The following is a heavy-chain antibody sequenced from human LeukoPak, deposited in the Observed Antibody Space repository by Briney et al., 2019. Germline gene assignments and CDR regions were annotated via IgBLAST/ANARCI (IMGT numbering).Heavy chain of an antibody. Sequence: SETLSLTCAVSGGSISSGGYSWSWIRQPPGKGLEWIGYIYHSGGTYYNPSLKSRVTISVDRSKNQFSLKLSSVTAADTAVYYCARGGGYCSSTSCSPSFDYWGQGTLVTVSS. J-gene: IGHJ4*02. CDR3: ARGGGYCSSTSCSPSFDY. V-gene: IGHV4-30-2*01. CDR2: IYHSGGT. CDR1: GGSISSGGYS. D-gene: IGHD2-2*01.